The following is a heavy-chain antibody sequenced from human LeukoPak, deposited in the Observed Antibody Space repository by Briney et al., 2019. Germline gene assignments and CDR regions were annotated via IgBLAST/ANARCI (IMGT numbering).Heavy chain of an antibody. CDR1: GDSISSDDYY. J-gene: IGHJ6*02. Sequence: SQTLSLTCAVSGDSISSDDYYWTWIRQPPGKGLEWIGYIFHSGNTYYNLSLKSRLSMSIDTSKNQFSLKLSSVTAADTAVYYCAGYHTKYDSGSYPAHYYEYGLHVWGQGTTVSVSS. V-gene: IGHV4-30-4*01. CDR3: AGYHTKYDSGSYPAHYYEYGLHV. CDR2: IFHSGNT. D-gene: IGHD3-10*01.